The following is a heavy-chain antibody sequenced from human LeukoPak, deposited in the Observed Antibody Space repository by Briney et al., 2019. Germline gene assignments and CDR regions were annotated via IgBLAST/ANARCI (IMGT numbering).Heavy chain of an antibody. V-gene: IGHV3-48*01. CDR2: ISSSSTI. J-gene: IGHJ4*02. CDR3: ARVKGWEYQLLFDY. CDR1: GFTFSSYS. D-gene: IGHD2-2*01. Sequence: GGSLRLSCAASGFTFSSYSMNWVRQAPGKGLEWVSYISSSSTIYYADSVKGRFTISRDNAKNSLYLQMNSLRAEDTAVYYCARVKGWEYQLLFDYWGQGTLVTVSS.